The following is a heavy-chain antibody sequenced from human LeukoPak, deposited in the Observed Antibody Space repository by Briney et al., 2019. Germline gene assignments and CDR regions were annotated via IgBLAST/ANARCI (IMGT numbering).Heavy chain of an antibody. V-gene: IGHV4-59*12. D-gene: IGHD6-25*01. Sequence: SETLSLTCTVSGGSISSYYWSWIRQPPGKGLEWIGYIYYSGSTNYNPSLKSRVTISVDTSKNQFSLKVRYVTAADTAVYYCARERTPGSGYGVDYWGQGTVVTVSS. CDR2: IYYSGST. CDR3: ARERTPGSGYGVDY. J-gene: IGHJ4*02. CDR1: GGSISSYY.